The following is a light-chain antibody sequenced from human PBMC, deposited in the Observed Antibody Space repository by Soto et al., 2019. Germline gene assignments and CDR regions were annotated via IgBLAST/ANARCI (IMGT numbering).Light chain of an antibody. V-gene: IGKV3-20*01. J-gene: IGKJ4*01. CDR2: GAS. CDR3: QQYGSSPLT. Sequence: EIVLTQSPCTLSLSPGERATVSCRASQSVSSSYLAWYQQKPGQAPRLLIYGASSRATGIPDRFSGSGSGTDVTLSISRLEPEDFAVYYCQQYGSSPLTFGGGNKVAIK. CDR1: QSVSSSY.